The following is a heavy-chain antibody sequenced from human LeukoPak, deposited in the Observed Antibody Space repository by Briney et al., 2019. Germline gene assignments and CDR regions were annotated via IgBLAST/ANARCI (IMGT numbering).Heavy chain of an antibody. CDR3: ARRLSTIAISAANDY. CDR1: SDSISNNDYY. J-gene: IGHJ4*02. CDR2: ISYRAIG. V-gene: IGHV4-39*07. D-gene: IGHD6-13*01. Sequence: PSETLSLTCAVSSDSISNNDYYWDWIRQPPGKGLEWIGSISYRAIGHYNPSFKGHVTMSADKSISTAYLQWSSLEDTDTAKYYCARRLSTIAISAANDYWGQGTLVTVSS.